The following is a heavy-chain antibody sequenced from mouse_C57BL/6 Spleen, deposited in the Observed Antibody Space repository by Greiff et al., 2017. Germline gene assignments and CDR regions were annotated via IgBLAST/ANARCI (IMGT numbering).Heavy chain of an antibody. CDR2: INPYNGGT. Sequence: EVQLQQSGPVLVKPGASVKMSCKASGYTFTDYYMNWVKQSHGKSLEWIGVINPYNGGTSYNQKFKGKATLTVDKSSSTAYMELNSLTSEDSAVYYCARRGSGWYFDVWGTGTTVTVSS. CDR1: GYTFTDYY. CDR3: ARRGSGWYFDV. V-gene: IGHV1-19*01. J-gene: IGHJ1*03.